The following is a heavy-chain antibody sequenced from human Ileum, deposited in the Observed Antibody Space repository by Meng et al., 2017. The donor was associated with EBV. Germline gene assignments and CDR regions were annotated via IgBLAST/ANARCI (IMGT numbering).Heavy chain of an antibody. D-gene: IGHD1-26*01. J-gene: IGHJ4*02. CDR3: ARRGSYGGGCDY. Sequence: QVQLQQWGEGLLQPSETLSLTCGVYGWSFSDYYWSWIRQSPGKGLEWIGEIHPSEGTNYNPSLKSRVTISVDTSKNQFSLKMNSLTAADTAIYYCARRGSYGGGCDYWGQGTLVTVSS. CDR1: GWSFSDYY. V-gene: IGHV4-34*01. CDR2: IHPSEGT.